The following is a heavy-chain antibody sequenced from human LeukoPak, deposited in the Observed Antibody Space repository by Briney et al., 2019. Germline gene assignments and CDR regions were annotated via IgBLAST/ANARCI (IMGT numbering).Heavy chain of an antibody. CDR1: GGSISSGDYY. J-gene: IGHJ3*02. Sequence: SETLSLTCTVSGGSISSGDYYWSWIRQPPGKGLEWIGRIYTSGSTNYNPSLKSRVTMSVDTSKNQFSLKLSSVTAADTAVYYCARDLISGGSYWGACDIWGQGTMVTVSS. CDR2: IYTSGST. V-gene: IGHV4-61*02. CDR3: ARDLISGGSYWGACDI. D-gene: IGHD1-26*01.